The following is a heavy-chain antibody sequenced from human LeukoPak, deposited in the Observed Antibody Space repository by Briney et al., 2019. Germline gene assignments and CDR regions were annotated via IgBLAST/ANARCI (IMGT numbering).Heavy chain of an antibody. Sequence: GGSLRLSCAASGFTFSDYYMSWIRQAPGKGLEWVSYISSSGSTIYYADSVKGRFTISRDNAKDSLYLQMNSLRAEDTAVYYCVTAANRGYAGYYYYGMDVWGQGTTVAVSS. V-gene: IGHV3-11*01. CDR3: VTAANRGYAGYYYYGMDV. CDR2: ISSSGSTI. CDR1: GFTFSDYY. J-gene: IGHJ6*02. D-gene: IGHD7-27*01.